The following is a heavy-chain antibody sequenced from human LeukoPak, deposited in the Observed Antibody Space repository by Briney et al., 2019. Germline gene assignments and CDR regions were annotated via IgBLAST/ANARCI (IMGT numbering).Heavy chain of an antibody. Sequence: ASVKVSCKASGYSFSDHYMHWVRQAPGRGLEWIGRISLKSGDANFAQKFRGRVSMTRDTSLRTAYLELSRLRSDDTAVYYCARGRRWGEIDYWGQGTLVTVSS. CDR1: GYSFSDHY. D-gene: IGHD3-16*01. CDR2: ISLKSGDA. CDR3: ARGRRWGEIDY. V-gene: IGHV1-2*06. J-gene: IGHJ4*02.